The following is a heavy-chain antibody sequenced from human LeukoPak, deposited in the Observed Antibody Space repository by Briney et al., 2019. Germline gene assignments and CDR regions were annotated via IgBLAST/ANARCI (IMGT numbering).Heavy chain of an antibody. D-gene: IGHD2-21*02. CDR3: GRIGAPAHCGVDCYSGDY. CDR2: ISYDGSNK. J-gene: IGHJ4*02. V-gene: IGHV3-30-3*01. CDR1: GFTFSSYA. Sequence: GGSLRLSCAAAGFTFSSYAMHWVRQAPGKGLEWVAVISYDGSNKYYADSVKGRFTISRDNSKNTLYLQMNSLRAGDTAVYYCGRIGAPAHCGVDCYSGDYWGQGTLVTVSS.